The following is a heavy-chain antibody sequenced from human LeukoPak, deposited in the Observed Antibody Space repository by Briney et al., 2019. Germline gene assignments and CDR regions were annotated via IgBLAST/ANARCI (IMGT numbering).Heavy chain of an antibody. V-gene: IGHV4-39*01. CDR3: ARRYCSTTTCFFFDY. CDR2: INYSGST. CDR1: GDSISSSSSY. Sequence: SGTLSLTCTVSGDSISSSSSYWGWIRQPPGKGLEWIGIINYSGSTYYNPSLRSRVTISVDTSKNQFSLKLSSATAADTAVYYCARRYCSTTTCFFFDYWGQGTLVTVSS. D-gene: IGHD2-2*01. J-gene: IGHJ4*02.